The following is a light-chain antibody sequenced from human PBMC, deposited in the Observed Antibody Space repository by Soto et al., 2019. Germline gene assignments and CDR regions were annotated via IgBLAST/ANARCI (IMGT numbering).Light chain of an antibody. CDR1: QSIGTY. J-gene: IGKJ1*01. V-gene: IGKV1-39*01. CDR3: QQSYTIPTWT. CDR2: SAS. Sequence: DILMTQSPSSLSASVGDTVTITCRASQSIGTYLNWYQQKPGKAPKLLINSASTLQSGVPSRFSGSGSGTDFTLTISSLQPEDFAAYYCQQSYTIPTWTFGQGTKVEIK.